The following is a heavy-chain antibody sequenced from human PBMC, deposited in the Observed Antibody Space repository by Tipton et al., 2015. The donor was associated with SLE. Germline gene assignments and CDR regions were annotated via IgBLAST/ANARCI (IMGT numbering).Heavy chain of an antibody. CDR3: ARGAAAHDY. D-gene: IGHD6-13*01. CDR1: GGSFSGYY. CDR2: INHSGST. J-gene: IGHJ4*02. V-gene: IGHV4-34*01. Sequence: AGLVKPSETLSLTGAVYGGSFSGYYWSWIRQPPGKGLEWIGEINHSGSTNYNPSLKSRVTISVDTSKNQFSLKLSSVTAADTAVYYCARGAAAHDYWGQGTLVTVSS.